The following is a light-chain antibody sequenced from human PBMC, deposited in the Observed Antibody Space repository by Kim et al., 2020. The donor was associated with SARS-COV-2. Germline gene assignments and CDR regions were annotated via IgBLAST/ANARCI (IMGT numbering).Light chain of an antibody. J-gene: IGKJ5*01. Sequence: DIQMTQSPSSLSASVGDRVTITCRASQNIRNSLAWFQQKPGKAPKSLIYGASTLQSGVPSRFSGGGSGTDFTLTISSLQPEDFAIYFCCHDSCYPITFGQGTRLEIK. V-gene: IGKV1-16*01. CDR3: CHDSCYPIT. CDR1: QNIRNS. CDR2: GAS.